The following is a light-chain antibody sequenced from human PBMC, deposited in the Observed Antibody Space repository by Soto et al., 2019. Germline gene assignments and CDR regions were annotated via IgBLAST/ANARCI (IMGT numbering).Light chain of an antibody. J-gene: IGLJ2*01. CDR1: SSNIGSNY. CDR3: AAWDDSLSGPV. CDR2: RNN. V-gene: IGLV1-47*01. Sequence: QSVLTQPPSASGTPGQTVTISWSGSSSNIGSNYVYWYQQLPGTAPKLLIYRNNQRPSGVPDRFSGSTSGTSASLAISGLPSEDEADYYCAAWDDSLSGPVFGGGTKLTVL.